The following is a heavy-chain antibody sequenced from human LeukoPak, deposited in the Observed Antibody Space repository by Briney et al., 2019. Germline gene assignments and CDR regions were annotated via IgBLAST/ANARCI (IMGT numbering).Heavy chain of an antibody. CDR1: GYTFTSYY. V-gene: IGHV1-46*01. Sequence: VASVKVSCKASGYTFTSYYMHWVRHAPGQGLEWMGIINPSGGSTSYAQKFQGRVTMTRDTSTSTVYMELSSLRSEDTAVCYCARALVYYDSSGYSDYWGQGTLVIVSS. CDR3: ARALVYYDSSGYSDY. D-gene: IGHD3-22*01. CDR2: INPSGGST. J-gene: IGHJ4*02.